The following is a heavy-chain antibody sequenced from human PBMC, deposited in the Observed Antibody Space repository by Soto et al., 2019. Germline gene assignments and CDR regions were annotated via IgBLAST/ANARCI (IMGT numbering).Heavy chain of an antibody. CDR2: INYSGRT. D-gene: IGHD3-3*01. Sequence: TSETLSLTCAVYGGSLSGNSWNWIRQSPGKGLEWVAEINYSGRTSYNPSLKSRVTISVDTSKNQFSLKLSSVTAADTAVYYCARSVFPRGRGTLVSVSS. CDR1: GGSLSGNS. V-gene: IGHV4-34*01. J-gene: IGHJ5*02. CDR3: ARSVFP.